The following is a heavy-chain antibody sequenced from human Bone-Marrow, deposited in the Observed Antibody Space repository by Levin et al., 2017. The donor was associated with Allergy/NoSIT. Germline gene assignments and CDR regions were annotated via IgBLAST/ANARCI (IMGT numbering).Heavy chain of an antibody. D-gene: IGHD6-6*01. CDR3: ASSSPGIPALNY. CDR2: IKQDRSET. V-gene: IGHV3-7*01. J-gene: IGHJ4*02. Sequence: GESLKISCAASGFTFSNFWMCWVRLAPGKGLEWMVNIKQDRSETYYVDSVKGRFTISRDNAKNSLYLQMNNLRAEDTAVYYCASSSPGIPALNYWGRGTLVTVSS. CDR1: GFTFSNFW.